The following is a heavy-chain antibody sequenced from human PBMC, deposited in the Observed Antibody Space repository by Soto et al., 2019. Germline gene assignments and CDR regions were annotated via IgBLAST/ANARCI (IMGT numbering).Heavy chain of an antibody. J-gene: IGHJ4*02. CDR1: GGSISSGDYY. CDR3: ARDLSSGYDSYYLDY. V-gene: IGHV4-31*03. D-gene: IGHD3-22*01. CDR2: RSYSGST. Sequence: TLSLTCTVSGGSISSGDYYWSWVRQHPGKGLEWIGYRSYSGSTYYNPSLKSRVTIVVGTSRNQFSLRLSSVTAADTAVYFCARDLSSGYDSYYLDYWGQGTLVTVSS.